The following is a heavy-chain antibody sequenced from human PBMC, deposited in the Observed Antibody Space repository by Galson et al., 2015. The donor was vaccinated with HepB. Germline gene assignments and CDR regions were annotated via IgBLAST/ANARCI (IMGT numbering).Heavy chain of an antibody. Sequence: SVKVSCKASGYTFTGYYMHWVRQAPGQGLEWMGWIIPNSGGTNYAQKFQGRVTMTRDTSISTAYMKLSRLRSDDTAVYYCARARIFGELFSWGQGTLVTVSS. D-gene: IGHD3-10*01. J-gene: IGHJ5*02. CDR1: GYTFTGYY. CDR2: IIPNSGGT. V-gene: IGHV1-2*02. CDR3: ARARIFGELFS.